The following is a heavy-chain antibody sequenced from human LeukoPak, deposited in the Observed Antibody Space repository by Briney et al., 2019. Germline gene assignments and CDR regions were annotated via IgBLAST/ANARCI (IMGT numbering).Heavy chain of an antibody. J-gene: IGHJ6*03. D-gene: IGHD1-14*01. CDR3: ARDMATGAYYYYMDV. V-gene: IGHV3-30*04. Sequence: GRSLRLSCAASGFTFSSYATHWVRQAPGRGLEWVAVISYDGSNKYYADSVKGRFTISRDNSKNTLYLQMNSLRAEDTAVYSCARDMATGAYYYYMDVWGKGTTVTVSS. CDR1: GFTFSSYA. CDR2: ISYDGSNK.